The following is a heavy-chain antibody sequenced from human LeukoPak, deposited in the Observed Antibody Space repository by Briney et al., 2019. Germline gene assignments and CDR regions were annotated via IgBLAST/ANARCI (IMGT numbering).Heavy chain of an antibody. D-gene: IGHD4-17*01. CDR3: ARGGYGDYGNWFDP. CDR1: GGSISSYY. V-gene: IGHV4-59*01. CDR2: IYYSGST. Sequence: PSETLSLTCTVSGGSISSYYWSWIRQPPGKGLEWIGYIYYSGSTNYNPSLKSRVTISVDTSKNQFSLKLSSVTAADTAVYYCARGGYGDYGNWFDPWGQGTLVAVSS. J-gene: IGHJ5*02.